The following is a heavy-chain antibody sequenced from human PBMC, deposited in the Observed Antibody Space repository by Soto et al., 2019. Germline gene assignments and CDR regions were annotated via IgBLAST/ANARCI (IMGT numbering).Heavy chain of an antibody. CDR2: IWYDGSNK. CDR1: GFTFSSYG. D-gene: IGHD6-19*01. CDR3: ARDRLQLAVADIWYYFDY. J-gene: IGHJ4*02. V-gene: IGHV3-33*01. Sequence: GESLKISCAASGFTFSSYGMHWVRQAPGKGLEWVAVIWYDGSNKYYADSVKGRFTISRDNSKNTLYLQMNSLRAEDTAVYYCARDRLQLAVADIWYYFDYWGQGTLVTVSS.